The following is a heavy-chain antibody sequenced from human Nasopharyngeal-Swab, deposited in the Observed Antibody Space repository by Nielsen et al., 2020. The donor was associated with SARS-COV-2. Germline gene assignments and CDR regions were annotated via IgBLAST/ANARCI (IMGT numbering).Heavy chain of an antibody. J-gene: IGHJ4*02. CDR2: ISSSSSTI. V-gene: IGHV3-48*02. Sequence: WILQPPGKGLEWVSYISSSSSTIYYADSVKGRFTISRDNAKNSLYLQMNSLRDEDTAVYYCATSPGSYLAYWGQGTLVTVSS. CDR3: ATSPGSYLAY. D-gene: IGHD1-26*01.